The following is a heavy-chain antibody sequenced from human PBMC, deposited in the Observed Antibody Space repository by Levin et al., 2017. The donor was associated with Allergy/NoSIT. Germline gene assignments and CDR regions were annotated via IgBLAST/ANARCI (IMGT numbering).Heavy chain of an antibody. J-gene: IGHJ4*02. CDR2: IKQDGSEK. V-gene: IGHV3-7*01. Sequence: GGSLRLSCAASGFTFSSYWMSWVRQAPGKGLEWVANIKQDGSEKYYVDSVKGRFTISRDNAKNSLYLQMNSLRAEDTAVYYCARDRHRVQGVIPFFDYWGQGTLVTVSS. CDR3: ARDRHRVQGVIPFFDY. D-gene: IGHD3-10*01. CDR1: GFTFSSYW.